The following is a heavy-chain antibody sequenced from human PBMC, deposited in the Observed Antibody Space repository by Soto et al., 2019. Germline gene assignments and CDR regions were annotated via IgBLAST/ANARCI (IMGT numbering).Heavy chain of an antibody. V-gene: IGHV1-3*01. CDR3: ARDDCGDYVFYYYYGMDV. Sequence: ASVKVSCKASGYTFTSYAMHWVRQAPGQRLEWMGWINAGNGNTKYSQKFQGRVTITRDTSASTAYMELSSLRSEDTAVYYCARDDCGDYVFYYYYGMDVWGQGTTVTVSS. J-gene: IGHJ6*02. D-gene: IGHD4-17*01. CDR1: GYTFTSYA. CDR2: INAGNGNT.